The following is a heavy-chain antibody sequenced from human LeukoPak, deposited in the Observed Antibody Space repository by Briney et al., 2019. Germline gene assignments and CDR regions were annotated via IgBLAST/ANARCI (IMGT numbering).Heavy chain of an antibody. D-gene: IGHD1-26*01. V-gene: IGHV4-39*01. J-gene: IGHJ4*02. CDR3: ARQNVGHYFHY. CDR2: IYYSGST. CDR1: GDSISSYY. Sequence: SETLSLTCTVSGDSISSYYWSWIRQPPGKGLEWIGNIYYSGSTYYNPSLKSRVTISVDTSKNQLSLKLSSVTAADTAVYYCARQNVGHYFHYWGQGTLVTVST.